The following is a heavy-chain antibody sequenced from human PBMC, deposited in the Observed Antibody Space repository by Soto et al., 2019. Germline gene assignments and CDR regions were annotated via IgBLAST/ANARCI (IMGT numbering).Heavy chain of an antibody. J-gene: IGHJ3*01. CDR3: SSDIQNVGPPANDALDV. CDR1: GFTFSDTL. CDR2: INPANGNT. Sequence: QVPLVQSGAEVKKPGASVKISCEASGFTFSDTLINWVRQGPGQRLEWMGWINPANGNTRYSASFRGRVSISSISSASTVYEALGDLTSDDTAVYYYSSDIQNVGPPANDALDVCGQGTLITVSS. D-gene: IGHD5-18*01. V-gene: IGHV1-3*01.